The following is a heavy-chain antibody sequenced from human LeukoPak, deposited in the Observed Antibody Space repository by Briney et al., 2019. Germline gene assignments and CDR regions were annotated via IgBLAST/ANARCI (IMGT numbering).Heavy chain of an antibody. CDR2: LSGSGVST. CDR3: AKDPYSSSWYSRDWFDP. D-gene: IGHD6-13*01. V-gene: IGHV3-23*01. CDR1: GFTFSSYA. J-gene: IGHJ5*02. Sequence: PGGSLRLSCAASGFTFSSYAMSWVRQAPGKGLEWVSTLSGSGVSTYYADSVKGRFTISRDNFKNTVHLQMNSLRAEDTAVYYCAKDPYSSSWYSRDWFDPWGQGTLVTVSS.